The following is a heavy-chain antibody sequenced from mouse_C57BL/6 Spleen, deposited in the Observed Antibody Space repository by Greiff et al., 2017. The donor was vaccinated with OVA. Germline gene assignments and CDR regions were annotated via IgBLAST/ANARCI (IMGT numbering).Heavy chain of an antibody. V-gene: IGHV2-3*01. J-gene: IGHJ3*01. CDR1: GFSLTSYG. D-gene: IGHD2-2*01. Sequence: VKLMESGPGLVAPSQSLSITCTVSGFSLTSYGVSWVRQPPGKGLEWLGVIWGNGSTNYHSALISIPSINKNNTKSQVFLKLNSLQTDDTATYNCAKPMDGYELAYWGQGTLVTVSA. CDR3: AKPMDGYELAY. CDR2: IWGNGST.